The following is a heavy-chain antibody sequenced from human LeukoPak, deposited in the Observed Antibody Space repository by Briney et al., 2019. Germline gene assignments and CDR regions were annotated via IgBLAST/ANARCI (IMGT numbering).Heavy chain of an antibody. V-gene: IGHV5-51*01. CDR3: ARQEGYYDSSGSTRYYGMDV. CDR2: VYPGDSDT. CDR1: GYSFTGYW. J-gene: IGHJ6*02. Sequence: GESLEISCKGSGYSFTGYWIGWVRQMPGKGLEWMGIVYPGDSDTRYSPSFQGQVTISADKSISTAYLQWSSLKASDTAMYYCARQEGYYDSSGSTRYYGMDVWGQGTTVTASS. D-gene: IGHD3-22*01.